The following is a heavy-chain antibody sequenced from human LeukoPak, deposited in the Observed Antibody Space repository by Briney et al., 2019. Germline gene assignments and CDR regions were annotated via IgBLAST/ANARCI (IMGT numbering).Heavy chain of an antibody. CDR2: IYYSGTS. CDR3: ARDRVHFDY. V-gene: IGHV4-59*01. J-gene: IGHJ4*02. CDR1: GCSISNYY. Sequence: SETPSLTCIVSGCSISNYYWSWIRQPPGKGLEWIGYIYYSGTSSYSGATSYNPSLMSRVTVSVDASRNPFSLKLSSVTAADTAVYYCARDRVHFDYWGQGTLVTVSS.